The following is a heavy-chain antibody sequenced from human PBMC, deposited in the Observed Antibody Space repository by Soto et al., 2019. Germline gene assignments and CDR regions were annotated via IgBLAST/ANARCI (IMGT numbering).Heavy chain of an antibody. CDR1: GGSFGGYY. D-gene: IGHD6-19*01. CDR3: ARAPRGGYSSGWYAFDI. V-gene: IGHV4-34*01. CDR2: INHSGST. Sequence: SETLSLTCAVYGGSFGGYYWSWIRQPPGKGLEWIGEINHSGSTNYNPSLKSRVTISVDTSKNQFSLKLSSVTAADTAVYYCARAPRGGYSSGWYAFDIWGQGTMVTVSS. J-gene: IGHJ3*02.